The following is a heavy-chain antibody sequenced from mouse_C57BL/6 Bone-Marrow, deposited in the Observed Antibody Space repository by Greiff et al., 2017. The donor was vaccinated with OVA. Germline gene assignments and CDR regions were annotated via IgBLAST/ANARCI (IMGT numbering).Heavy chain of an antibody. V-gene: IGHV1-15*01. D-gene: IGHD2-12*01. J-gene: IGHJ3*01. CDR1: GYTFTDYE. CDR2: IDPETGGT. CDR3: ARAGSNDAWFAY. Sequence: QVQLQQSGAELVRPGASVTLSCKASGYTFTDYEMHWVKQTPVHGLEWIGAIDPETGGTAYNQKFKGKARLTADKSSSTAYMQLSSLTSEDSAVYFCARAGSNDAWFAYWGQGTLVTVSA.